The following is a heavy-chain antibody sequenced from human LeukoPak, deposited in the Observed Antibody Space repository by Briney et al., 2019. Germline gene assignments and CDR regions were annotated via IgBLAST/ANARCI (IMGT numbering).Heavy chain of an antibody. Sequence: SETLSLTCTVTGGSISSSRYYWGWTRGPPGEALEWIGSIYYSGRHYYNPSLKSRVTLSVETSQNQFSSTLRSVTAPDTGVYYCARHVRFGELCWFDPWGQGTLVTVSS. CDR3: ARHVRFGELCWFDP. CDR2: IYYSGRH. D-gene: IGHD3-10*01. CDR1: GGSISSSRYY. J-gene: IGHJ5*02. V-gene: IGHV4-39*01.